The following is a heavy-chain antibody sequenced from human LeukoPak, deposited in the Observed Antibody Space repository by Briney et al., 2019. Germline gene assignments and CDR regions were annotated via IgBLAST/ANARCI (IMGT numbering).Heavy chain of an antibody. V-gene: IGHV3-7*01. CDR2: IKQDGSEK. CDR3: ARDREMDTYYDFWSGYPGFDY. J-gene: IGHJ4*02. Sequence: GGSLRLSCAASGFTFSSYWMSWVRQAPGKGLEWVGNIKQDGSEKYYVDSVKGRFTISRDNAKNSLYLQMNSLRAEDTAVSYCARDREMDTYYDFWSGYPGFDYWGQGTLVTVSS. D-gene: IGHD3-3*01. CDR1: GFTFSSYW.